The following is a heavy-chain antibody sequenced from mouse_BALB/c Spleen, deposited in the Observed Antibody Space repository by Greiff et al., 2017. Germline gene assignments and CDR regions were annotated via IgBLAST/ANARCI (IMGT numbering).Heavy chain of an antibody. CDR2: ISYDGSN. V-gene: IGHV3-6*02. CDR1: GYSITSGYY. Sequence: EVQLQQSGPGLVKPSQSLSLTCSVTGYSITSGYYWNWIRQFPGNKLEWMGYISYDGSNNYNPSLKNRISITRDTSKNQFFLKLNSVTTEDTATYYCARDLGNYPYFDYWGQGTTLTVSS. J-gene: IGHJ2*01. D-gene: IGHD2-1*01. CDR3: ARDLGNYPYFDY.